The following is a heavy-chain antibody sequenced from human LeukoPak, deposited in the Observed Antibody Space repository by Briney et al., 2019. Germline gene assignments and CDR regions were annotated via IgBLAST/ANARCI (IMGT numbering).Heavy chain of an antibody. CDR1: GFTFSSYS. V-gene: IGHV3-30*18. Sequence: GGSLRLSCAASGFTFSSYSMHWVRQAPGKGLEWVAVISYDGGNKYYGDSVQGRFTISRDNSRNTLYLQMNSLRAEDTAVYYCAKDMGSGIPPMYFEGWGQGTLVTVSS. CDR3: AKDMGSGIPPMYFEG. CDR2: ISYDGGNK. J-gene: IGHJ4*02. D-gene: IGHD3-10*01.